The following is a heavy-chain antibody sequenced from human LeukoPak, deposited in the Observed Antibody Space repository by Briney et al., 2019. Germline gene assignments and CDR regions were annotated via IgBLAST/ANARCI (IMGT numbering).Heavy chain of an antibody. D-gene: IGHD3-10*01. Sequence: GGSLRLSCAASGFTLSNNYMIWLRQAPGKGLECVSVIYSGGSTYYADSVKGRFTISGDKSKNTLYLQMNNLRAEDTAVYFCASGSGSYRTPYYYMDVWGKGTTVTVSS. CDR2: IYSGGST. J-gene: IGHJ6*03. V-gene: IGHV3-53*01. CDR1: GFTLSNNY. CDR3: ASGSGSYRTPYYYMDV.